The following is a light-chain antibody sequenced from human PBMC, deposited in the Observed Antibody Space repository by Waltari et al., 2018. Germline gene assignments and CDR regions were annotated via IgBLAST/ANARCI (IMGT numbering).Light chain of an antibody. Sequence: DIQMTQSPSSLSASLGDRVTITCQASQDISNYLNWYKQKPGKDPKLLIYDASNLETGVPSRFSGSGSGTDFTFTISSLQPEDIATYYCQQYDNLPYTFGQGTKLEIK. CDR3: QQYDNLPYT. CDR1: QDISNY. V-gene: IGKV1-33*01. J-gene: IGKJ2*01. CDR2: DAS.